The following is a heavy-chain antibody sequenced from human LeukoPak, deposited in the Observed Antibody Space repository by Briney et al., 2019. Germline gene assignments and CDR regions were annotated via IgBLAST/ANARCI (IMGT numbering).Heavy chain of an antibody. D-gene: IGHD6-13*01. J-gene: IGHJ3*02. Sequence: PGGSLRLSCAASGFTFSSYAMHWVRQAPGKGLEWVAVISYDGSNKYYADSVKGRFTISRDNSKNTLYLQMNSLRAEDTAVYYCASHIAAAGPYPGAFDIWGQGTMVTVSS. CDR1: GFTFSSYA. CDR3: ASHIAAAGPYPGAFDI. CDR2: ISYDGSNK. V-gene: IGHV3-30-3*01.